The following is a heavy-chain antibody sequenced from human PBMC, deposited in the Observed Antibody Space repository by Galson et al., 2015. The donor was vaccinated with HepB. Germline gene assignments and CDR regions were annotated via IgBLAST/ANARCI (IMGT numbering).Heavy chain of an antibody. Sequence: YLRLSCAASGFTFSSHAMSWVRQAPGKGLEWVSIISGSGGSTYYADSVKGRFTISRDNSKNTLYLQMNSLRDEDTAVYYCAKRWAVTTGNCFDPWGQGTLVTVSS. CDR1: GFTFSSHA. D-gene: IGHD4-17*01. J-gene: IGHJ5*02. CDR2: ISGSGGST. CDR3: AKRWAVTTGNCFDP. V-gene: IGHV3-23*01.